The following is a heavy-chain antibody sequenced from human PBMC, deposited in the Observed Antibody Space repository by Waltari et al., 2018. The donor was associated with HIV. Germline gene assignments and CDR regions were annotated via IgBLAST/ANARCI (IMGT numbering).Heavy chain of an antibody. J-gene: IGHJ4*02. V-gene: IGHV1-8*01. CDR2: MSPNSGNT. D-gene: IGHD2-2*01. CDR1: GNTFACCD. Sequence: QVHLVQSGAEVKKPGASVKVSCKASGNTFACCDLKRVRQATGQGLEWMGWMSPNSGNTGYAQKFQGRVTMTRNTSISTAYMELSSLRSEDTAVYYCARGLGALGYCSRTSCQAYWGQGTLVTVSS. CDR3: ARGLGALGYCSRTSCQAY.